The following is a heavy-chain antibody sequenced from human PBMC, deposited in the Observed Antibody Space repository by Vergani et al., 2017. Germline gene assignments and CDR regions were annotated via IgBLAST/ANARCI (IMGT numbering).Heavy chain of an antibody. CDR2: INPSGGST. V-gene: IGHV1-46*01. Sequence: QVQLVQSGAEVKKPGASVKVSCKASGYTFTSYYMHWVRQAPGQGLEWMGIINPSGGSTSYAQKFQGRVTMTRDTSTSTVYMELSSLRSEDTAVYYCARGLTPLTMIVVAFDYWGQGTLVTVSS. D-gene: IGHD3-22*01. J-gene: IGHJ4*02. CDR3: ARGLTPLTMIVVAFDY. CDR1: GYTFTSYY.